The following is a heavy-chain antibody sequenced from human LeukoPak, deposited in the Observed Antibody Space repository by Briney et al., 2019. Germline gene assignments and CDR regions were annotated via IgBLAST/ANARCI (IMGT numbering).Heavy chain of an antibody. CDR3: ARGGYGAHMG. CDR1: GFSFSSFW. Sequence: PGGSLRLSCAASGFSFSSFWMHWVRQVPGKGLVWVSGINSDGRTTGYADSVKGRFTISRDNAKNTVSLQMNSLRAEDTAVYYCARGGYGAHMGWGQGTLVTVSS. CDR2: INSDGRTT. V-gene: IGHV3-74*01. J-gene: IGHJ4*02. D-gene: IGHD4-17*01.